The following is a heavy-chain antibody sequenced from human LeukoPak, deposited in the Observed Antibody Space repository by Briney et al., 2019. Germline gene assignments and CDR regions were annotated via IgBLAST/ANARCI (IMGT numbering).Heavy chain of an antibody. V-gene: IGHV3-23*01. CDR3: AKRGSYFGGLDY. CDR2: VTGGGDTT. CDR1: GFTFSNYD. J-gene: IGHJ4*02. D-gene: IGHD3-10*01. Sequence: GSLRLSCAASGFTFSNYDMSWVRQAPGKGLEWVSAVTGGGDTTYYADSVKGRFTISRDNSKSTLYLQMNSLRAEDTAVYYCAKRGSYFGGLDYWGQGTLVTVSS.